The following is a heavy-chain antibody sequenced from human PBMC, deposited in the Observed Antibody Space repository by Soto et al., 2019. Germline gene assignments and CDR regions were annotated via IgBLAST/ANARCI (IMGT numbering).Heavy chain of an antibody. CDR1: GYTFTSYG. J-gene: IGHJ6*02. Sequence: QVQLVQSGAEVKKPGASVKVSCKASGYTFTSYGISWVRQAPGQGLEWMGWISAYNGNTNYAQKLQGRVTMTTDTSTSTAYMELRSRMSDDTAVYYCARGVDSNYVYYYYGMDVWGQGTTVTVSS. D-gene: IGHD4-4*01. V-gene: IGHV1-18*01. CDR2: ISAYNGNT. CDR3: ARGVDSNYVYYYYGMDV.